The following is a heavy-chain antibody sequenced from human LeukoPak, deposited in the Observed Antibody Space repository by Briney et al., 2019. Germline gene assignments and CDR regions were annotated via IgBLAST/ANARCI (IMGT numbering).Heavy chain of an antibody. J-gene: IGHJ4*02. Sequence: ASVKVSCKASGYTFTSYAMHWVRQAPGQRLEWVGWINAGNGNTKYSQKFQGRVTITRDTSASTAYMELSSLRSEDTAVYYCARDRHVDTAMDAFDYWGQGTLVTVSS. CDR3: ARDRHVDTAMDAFDY. V-gene: IGHV1-3*01. CDR1: GYTFTSYA. D-gene: IGHD5-18*01. CDR2: INAGNGNT.